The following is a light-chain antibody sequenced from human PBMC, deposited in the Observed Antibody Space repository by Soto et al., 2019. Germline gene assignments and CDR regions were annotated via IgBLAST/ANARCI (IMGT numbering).Light chain of an antibody. CDR2: DAS. J-gene: IGKJ1*01. CDR3: QQYNKWPPWT. Sequence: EIVLTQSPGTLSLSPGERAPLSCRASQYIGSTIAWYQQRSGQAPRLLIFDASIRLPTVPARFSGSVSGTEFTLTISGLQSEDFAVYYCQQYNKWPPWTFGQGTKVDIK. V-gene: IGKV3-15*01. CDR1: QYIGST.